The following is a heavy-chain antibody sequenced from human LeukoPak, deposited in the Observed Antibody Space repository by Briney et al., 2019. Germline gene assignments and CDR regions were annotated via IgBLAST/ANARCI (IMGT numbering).Heavy chain of an antibody. CDR1: GYTFTGYY. Sequence: ASVKVSCKASGYTFTGYYIHWLRQAPGQGLEWMGWINPHSDDRNYAQRFQGRVTMTRDTSISTVYMELSGLTSDDTAVYYRARDGPCSSTSCQNFDSWGQGALVTVSS. D-gene: IGHD2-2*01. CDR2: INPHSDDR. CDR3: ARDGPCSSTSCQNFDS. V-gene: IGHV1-2*02. J-gene: IGHJ4*02.